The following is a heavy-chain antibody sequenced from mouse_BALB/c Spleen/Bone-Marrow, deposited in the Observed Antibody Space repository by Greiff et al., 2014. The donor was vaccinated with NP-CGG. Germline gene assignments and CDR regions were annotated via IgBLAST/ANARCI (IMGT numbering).Heavy chain of an antibody. D-gene: IGHD3-3*01. CDR2: ISDGGSYT. V-gene: IGHV5-4*02. Sequence: EVQGVESGGGLVKPGGSLKLSCAASGFTFSDYYMYWVRQTPEKRLEWVATISDGGSYTYYPDSVKGRFTISRDNAKNNLYLQMSSLKSEDTAMYYCAREGDGAHWGQGTLVTVSA. CDR1: GFTFSDYY. CDR3: AREGDGAH. J-gene: IGHJ3*01.